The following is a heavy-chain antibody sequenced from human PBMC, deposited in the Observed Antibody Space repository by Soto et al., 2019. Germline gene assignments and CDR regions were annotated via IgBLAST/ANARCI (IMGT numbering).Heavy chain of an antibody. V-gene: IGHV4-30-4*01. Sequence: SETLSLTCTFSGGSIRSGNYYLSWIRQPPGKGLEWIGYISYSGTTHYSPSLRSRVSISVDTSKNQFSLKLSSVTAADTAVYYCARRSNFYYGFDYWGRGTLVTVSS. J-gene: IGHJ4*02. D-gene: IGHD3-22*01. CDR3: ARRSNFYYGFDY. CDR1: GGSIRSGNYY. CDR2: ISYSGTT.